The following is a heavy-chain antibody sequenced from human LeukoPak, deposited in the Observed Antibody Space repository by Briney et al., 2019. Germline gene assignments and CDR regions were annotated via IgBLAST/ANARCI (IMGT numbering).Heavy chain of an antibody. J-gene: IGHJ6*03. Sequence: SETLSLTCTVSGYSISSSYYWGWIRQPPGKGLEWIGSIYHSGSTYCNPSLKSRVTISVDTSKNQFSLKLSSVTAADTAVYYCARTRDNYYYYMDVWGKGTTVTVSS. CDR3: ARTRDNYYYYMDV. CDR1: GYSISSSYY. CDR2: IYHSGST. V-gene: IGHV4-38-2*02.